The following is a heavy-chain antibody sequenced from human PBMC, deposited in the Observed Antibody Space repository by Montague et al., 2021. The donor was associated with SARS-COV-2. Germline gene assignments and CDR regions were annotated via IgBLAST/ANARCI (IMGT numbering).Heavy chain of an antibody. CDR1: GGSISSSSYY. CDR2: IYYSGST. Sequence: SETLSLTCTVSGGSISSSSYYWGWIRQPPGKGLEWIGSIYYSGSTYYXPSLKSRVTISVDTSKNQFSLKLSSATAADTAVYYCAGSPPGIAAAGTVAAFDIWGQGTMVTVSS. J-gene: IGHJ3*02. V-gene: IGHV4-39*01. D-gene: IGHD6-13*01. CDR3: AGSPPGIAAAGTVAAFDI.